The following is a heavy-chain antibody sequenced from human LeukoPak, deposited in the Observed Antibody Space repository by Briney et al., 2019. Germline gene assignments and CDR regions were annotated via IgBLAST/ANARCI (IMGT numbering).Heavy chain of an antibody. V-gene: IGHV3-66*02. CDR3: ARVPNPYCSGGSCYGNDAFDI. CDR2: IYSGGST. D-gene: IGHD2-15*01. Sequence: GGSLRLSCAASGFTVSSNYMSWVRQAPGKGLEWVSVIYSGGSTYYADSVKGRFTISRDNSKNTLYLQMNSLRAEDTAVYYCARVPNPYCSGGSCYGNDAFDIWGQGTMVTVSS. J-gene: IGHJ3*02. CDR1: GFTVSSNY.